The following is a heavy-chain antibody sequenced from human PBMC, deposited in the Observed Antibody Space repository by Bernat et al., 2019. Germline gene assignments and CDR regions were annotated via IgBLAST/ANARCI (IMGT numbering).Heavy chain of an antibody. J-gene: IGHJ3*02. V-gene: IGHV1-69*01. D-gene: IGHD3-22*01. CDR2: IIPIFGTA. Sequence: QVQLVQSGAEVRKPGSSVKVSCKASGGTFSSYAISWVRQAPGQGLEWMGGIIPIFGTANYAQKFQGRVTITADESTSTAYMELSSLRSEDTAVCYCARGGPYYYDSSGYPGAFDIWGQGTMVTVSS. CDR1: GGTFSSYA. CDR3: ARGGPYYYDSSGYPGAFDI.